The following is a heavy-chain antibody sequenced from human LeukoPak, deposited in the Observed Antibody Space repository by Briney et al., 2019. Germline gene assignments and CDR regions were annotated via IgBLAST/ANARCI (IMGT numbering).Heavy chain of an antibody. CDR3: ARTFAVAGVAFLDY. D-gene: IGHD6-19*01. CDR2: IYYSGST. V-gene: IGHV4-59*01. J-gene: IGHJ4*02. CDR1: GGSISSYY. Sequence: SETLSLTCTVSGGSISSYYWSWIRQPPGKGLEWIGYIYYSGSTNYNPSLKSRVTISVDTSKNQFSLKLSSVTAADTAVYYCARTFAVAGVAFLDYWGQGTLVTVSS.